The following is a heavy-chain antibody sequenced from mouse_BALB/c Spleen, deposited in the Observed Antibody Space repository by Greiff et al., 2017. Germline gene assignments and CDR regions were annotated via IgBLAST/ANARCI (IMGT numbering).Heavy chain of an antibody. D-gene: IGHD1-1*01. V-gene: IGHV3-2*02. Sequence: EVKLVESGPGLVKPSQSLSLTCTVTGYSITSDYAWNWIRQFPGNKLEWMGYISYSGSTSYNPSLKSRISITRDTSKNQFFLQLNSVTTEDTATYYCARLTTVVEDWYFDVWGAGTTVTVSS. CDR3: ARLTTVVEDWYFDV. CDR1: GYSITSDYA. J-gene: IGHJ1*01. CDR2: ISYSGST.